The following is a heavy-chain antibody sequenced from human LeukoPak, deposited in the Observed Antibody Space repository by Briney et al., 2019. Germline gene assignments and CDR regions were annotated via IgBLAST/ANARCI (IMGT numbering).Heavy chain of an antibody. J-gene: IGHJ4*02. CDR3: ARGTVTTLFDY. D-gene: IGHD4-17*01. CDR1: GGSISYYY. V-gene: IGHV4-4*07. CDR2: LYTSGST. Sequence: SETLSLTCFVTGGSISYYYWSWIRQPAGKGLEWIGRLYTSGSTDYNPSLKSRVTMSVDTSKNQFSLKLRSVTAAGTAVYYCARGTVTTLFDYWGQGTLVTVSS.